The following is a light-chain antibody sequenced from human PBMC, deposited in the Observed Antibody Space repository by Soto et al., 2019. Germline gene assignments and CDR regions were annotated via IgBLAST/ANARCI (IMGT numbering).Light chain of an antibody. CDR2: GAS. CDR3: QQYGEWPPSYN. V-gene: IGKV3-15*01. CDR1: QSVDNN. J-gene: IGKJ2*01. Sequence: EIIMTQSPATLSVSPGERATLSCRASQSVDNNLAWYQQKPGQAPRLLIYGASTRATGIPARFSGSRSGTEFTLTISSLQSEDVAVYYCQQYGEWPPSYNFGQGTKLEIK.